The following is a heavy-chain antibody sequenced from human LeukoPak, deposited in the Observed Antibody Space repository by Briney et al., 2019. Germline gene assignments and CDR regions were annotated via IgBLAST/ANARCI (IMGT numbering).Heavy chain of an antibody. V-gene: IGHV3-48*01. CDR1: GFTFSSYS. D-gene: IGHD4-17*01. J-gene: IGHJ4*02. CDR3: ATHDYGDYGVGDY. CDR2: ISSSSSTI. Sequence: PGGSLRLSCAAPGFTFSSYSMNWVRQAPGKGLEWVSYISSSSSTIYYADSVKGRFTISRDNAKNSLYLQMNSLRAEDAAVYYCATHDYGDYGVGDYWGQGTLVTVSS.